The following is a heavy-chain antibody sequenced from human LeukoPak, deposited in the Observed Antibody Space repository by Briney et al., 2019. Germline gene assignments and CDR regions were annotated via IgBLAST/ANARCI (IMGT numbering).Heavy chain of an antibody. CDR1: GFTFNTYC. J-gene: IGHJ3*02. CDR2: ISSRSSYI. Sequence: PGGSLTLSCAASGFTFNTYCMTWVRQAPGKGLEWVSSISSRSSYIYYADSVKGRFTISRDNAKNSLYLQMNSLRAEDTAVYYCARDGRADYGDRDAFDIWGQGTMVTVSS. CDR3: ARDGRADYGDRDAFDI. V-gene: IGHV3-21*01. D-gene: IGHD4-17*01.